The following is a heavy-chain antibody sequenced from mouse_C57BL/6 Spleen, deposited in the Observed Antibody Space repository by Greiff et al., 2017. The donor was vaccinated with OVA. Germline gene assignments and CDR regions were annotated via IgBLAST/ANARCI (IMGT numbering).Heavy chain of an antibody. V-gene: IGHV1-18*01. Sequence: EVQLVESGPELVKPGASVKIPCKASGYTFTDYNMDWVKQSHGKSLEWIGDINPNNGGTIYNQKFKGKATLTVDKSSSTAYMELRSLTSEDTAGYYCARGYAWLAYWGQGTLVTVSA. CDR2: INPNNGGT. CDR1: GYTFTDYN. CDR3: ARGYAWLAY. J-gene: IGHJ3*01. D-gene: IGHD2-2*01.